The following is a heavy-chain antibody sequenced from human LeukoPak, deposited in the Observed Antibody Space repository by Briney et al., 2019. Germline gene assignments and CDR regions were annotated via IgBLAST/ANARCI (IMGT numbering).Heavy chain of an antibody. V-gene: IGHV3-23*01. CDR3: ARGSSIAVAGTNWFDP. J-gene: IGHJ5*02. D-gene: IGHD6-19*01. CDR1: GFTFSNHA. Sequence: TGGSLRLSCTASGFTFSNHAMSWVRQAPGKGLEWVSATSGSGSSTNYADSVKGRFTISRDNSKNTLYLHMNSLRAEDTAIYYCARGSSIAVAGTNWFDPWGQGTLVTVSS. CDR2: TSGSGSST.